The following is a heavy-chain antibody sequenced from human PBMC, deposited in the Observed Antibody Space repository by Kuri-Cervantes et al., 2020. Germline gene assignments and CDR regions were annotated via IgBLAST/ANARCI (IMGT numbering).Heavy chain of an antibody. CDR3: ARDETGYSSSSKGGNWFDP. CDR2: ISAYNGNT. J-gene: IGHJ5*02. V-gene: IGHV1-18*01. CDR1: GYTFTSYG. D-gene: IGHD6-13*01. Sequence: ASVKVSCKASGYTFTSYGISWVRQAPGQGLEWMGWISAYNGNTNYAQKLQGRVTMTTDTSTSTAYMELRSLRSDDTAVYYCARDETGYSSSSKGGNWFDPWGQGTLVTVS.